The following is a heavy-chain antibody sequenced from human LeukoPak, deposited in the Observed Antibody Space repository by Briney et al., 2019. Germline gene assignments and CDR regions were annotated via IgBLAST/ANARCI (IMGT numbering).Heavy chain of an antibody. J-gene: IGHJ6*02. CDR1: GGYFRGYY. D-gene: IGHD3-10*01. V-gene: IGHV4-34*01. CDR3: ARGREGVSIVRGVSHPYYYGMDV. CDR2: INHSGSI. Sequence: PSETLSLTCAVNGGYFRGYYWSWIRQSPEKGLEGIGEINHSGSINYNPSLRSRVTISVDTSEFSLELISVTAADTAVYYCARGREGVSIVRGVSHPYYYGMDVWGQGTTVTVSS.